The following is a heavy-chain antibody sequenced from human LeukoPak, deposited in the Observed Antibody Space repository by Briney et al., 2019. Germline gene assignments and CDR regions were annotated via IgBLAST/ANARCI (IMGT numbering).Heavy chain of an antibody. V-gene: IGHV3-7*05. J-gene: IGHJ5*02. CDR3: ARDARSDCSGDNCYSWFDP. CDR2: TQQDGCKT. D-gene: IGHD2-15*01. CDR1: GFTFSRYW. Sequence: TGGSLRLSCSDSGFTFSRYWMTWVRQPPGKGLEWVANTQQDGCKTYYVDSVNGRFTISRDNAKNSLYLEMNSLRAEDTAVYYCARDARSDCSGDNCYSWFDPWGQGSLVTVSS.